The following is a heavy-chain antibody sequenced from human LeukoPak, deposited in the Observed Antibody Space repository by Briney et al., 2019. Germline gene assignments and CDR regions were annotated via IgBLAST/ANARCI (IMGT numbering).Heavy chain of an antibody. CDR3: ASPARWIQLWYSFDY. Sequence: PGGSLRLSCAASGFTFSSYGMHWVRQAPGKGLEWVAVISYDGSNKYYADSVKGRFTISRDNSKNTLYLQMNSPRAEDTAVYYCASPARWIQLWYSFDYWGQGTLVAVSS. CDR2: ISYDGSNK. CDR1: GFTFSSYG. D-gene: IGHD5-18*01. V-gene: IGHV3-30*03. J-gene: IGHJ4*02.